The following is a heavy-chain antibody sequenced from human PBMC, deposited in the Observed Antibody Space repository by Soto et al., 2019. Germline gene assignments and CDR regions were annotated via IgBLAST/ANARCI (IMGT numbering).Heavy chain of an antibody. J-gene: IGHJ6*02. Sequence: QVQLQQWGAGLLKPSETLSLTYAVYGGSFSGYYWSWIRQPPGKGLEWIGEINHSGSTNYNPSLKSRVTISVDTSKNQFSLKLSSVTAADTAVYYCARGPSVEMAPIRPVTRYYYGMDVWGQGPTVPVSS. V-gene: IGHV4-34*01. D-gene: IGHD5-18*01. CDR1: GGSFSGYY. CDR2: INHSGST. CDR3: ARGPSVEMAPIRPVTRYYYGMDV.